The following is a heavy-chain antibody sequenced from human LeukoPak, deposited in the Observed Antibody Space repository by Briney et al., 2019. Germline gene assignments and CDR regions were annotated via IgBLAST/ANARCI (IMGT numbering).Heavy chain of an antibody. Sequence: GGSLRLFCAASGFTFSGSAVHWVRQASGKGLEWVGLIRSKAKSYATAYAASVRGRFTISRDDSKNTAYLQMNSLKTEDTALYYCTSLDSGDYNFAYWGQGTLVTVSS. CDR1: GFTFSGSA. J-gene: IGHJ4*02. D-gene: IGHD4-17*01. V-gene: IGHV3-73*01. CDR2: IRSKAKSYAT. CDR3: TSLDSGDYNFAY.